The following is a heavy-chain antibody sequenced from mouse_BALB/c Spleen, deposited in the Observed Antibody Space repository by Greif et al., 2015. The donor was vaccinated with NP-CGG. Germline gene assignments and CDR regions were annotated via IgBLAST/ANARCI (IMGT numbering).Heavy chain of an antibody. J-gene: IGHJ3*01. V-gene: IGHV1-18*01. CDR1: GYSFTDYT. D-gene: IGHD1-2*01. CDR2: INPYNGGT. Sequence: VQLKESGPELVKPGASMKISCKASGYSFTDYTINWVRQRHGENLEWIGLINPYNGGTIYNQKFKGKATLTVDKSSSTAYMELLSLTSDDSAVYYCARGYYGYPWFAYWGQGTLVTVSA. CDR3: ARGYYGYPWFAY.